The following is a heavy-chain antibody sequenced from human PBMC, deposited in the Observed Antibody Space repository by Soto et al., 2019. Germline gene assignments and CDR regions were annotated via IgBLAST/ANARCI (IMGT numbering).Heavy chain of an antibody. CDR1: GGSFSGYF. D-gene: IGHD6-19*01. CDR2: ISHSGSR. CDR3: ARGLAYDRPITVAEPFDS. J-gene: IGHJ4*02. V-gene: IGHV4-34*02. Sequence: QVQLQQWGAGLLKASETLSLTCVVSGGSFSGYFWTWIRQSPGRGLEWIGEISHSGSRDYNPAFQNRVLLSVDSAKNHVSLKLGSVTAADSATYFCARGLAYDRPITVAEPFDSWGQGTLVTVSS.